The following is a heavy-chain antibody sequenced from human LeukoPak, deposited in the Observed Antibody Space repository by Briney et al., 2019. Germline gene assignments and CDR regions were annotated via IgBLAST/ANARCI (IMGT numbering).Heavy chain of an antibody. CDR1: GGTFSNYA. CDR3: ARKVPNDSSGYYYRGQFDP. V-gene: IGHV1-69*06. D-gene: IGHD3-22*01. Sequence: SVKVSCKASGGTFSNYAFSWVRQAPGQGLEWMGGIIPIFGTANYAQKFQGRVTITADKSTSTAYMGLSSLRSEDTAVYYCARKVPNDSSGYYYRGQFDPWGQGTLVTVSS. J-gene: IGHJ5*02. CDR2: IIPIFGTA.